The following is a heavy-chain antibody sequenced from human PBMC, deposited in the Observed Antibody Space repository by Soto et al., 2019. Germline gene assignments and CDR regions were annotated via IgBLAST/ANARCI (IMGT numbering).Heavy chain of an antibody. V-gene: IGHV1-69*01. D-gene: IGHD5-18*01. CDR1: GGTFKNYA. CDR2: FIPIFGTG. J-gene: IGHJ4*02. CDR3: ARISEFTYGYGLGYSFDS. Sequence: QVQLVQSGAEVKKPGSSMRVSCKASGGTFKNYAFSWVRQAPGQGLEWMGGFIPIFGTGNYAEQFQGRVSITEDESTKTVYMDLRSLRSDDTAVYYCARISEFTYGYGLGYSFDSWGQGTLITVSS.